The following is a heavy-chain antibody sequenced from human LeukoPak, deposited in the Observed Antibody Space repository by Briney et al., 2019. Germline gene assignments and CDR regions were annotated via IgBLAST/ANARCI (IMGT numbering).Heavy chain of an antibody. CDR1: GYSITNNYF. V-gene: IGHV4-38-2*02. D-gene: IGHD1-26*01. CDR3: SRLVPAWEGGGSHY. CDR2: ISRSGTT. J-gene: IGHJ4*01. Sequence: SETLSLTCTVSGYSITNNYFWGWIRQSPGKGLEWIGTISRSGTTYYNPSLKSRVTMSLETTKNQFYLKLISMTAADTAVYYCSRLVPAWEGGGSHYWGRGPLVIASS.